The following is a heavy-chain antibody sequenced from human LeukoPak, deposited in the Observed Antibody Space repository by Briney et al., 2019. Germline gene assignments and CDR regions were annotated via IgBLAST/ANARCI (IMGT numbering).Heavy chain of an antibody. CDR1: GGSISSYY. CDR3: ARGFVYGMDV. Sequence: TSETLSLTCTVSGGSISSYYWSWIRQPPGKGLEWIGYIYYSGSTNYNPSLKSRVTISVDTSKNQFSLKLSSVTAADTAVYYCARGFVYGMDVWGKGTTVTVSS. J-gene: IGHJ6*04. V-gene: IGHV4-59*01. CDR2: IYYSGST.